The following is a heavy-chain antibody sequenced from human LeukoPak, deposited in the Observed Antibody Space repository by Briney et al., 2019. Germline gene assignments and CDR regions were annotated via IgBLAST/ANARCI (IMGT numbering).Heavy chain of an antibody. D-gene: IGHD2-15*01. CDR2: ISGSGGST. CDR1: GFTFSSYA. V-gene: IGHV3-23*01. Sequence: PGGSLRLSCAASGFTFSSYAMSWVRQAPGKGLEWVSAISGSGGSTYYADSVKGRFTISRDNSKNTLYLQMNSLRAEDTAVYYCARGSDCSGGSCYPYYYGMDVWGQGTTVTVSS. CDR3: ARGSDCSGGSCYPYYYGMDV. J-gene: IGHJ6*02.